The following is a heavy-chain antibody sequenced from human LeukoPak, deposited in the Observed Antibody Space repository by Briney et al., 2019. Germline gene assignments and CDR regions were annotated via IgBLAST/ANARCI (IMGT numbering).Heavy chain of an antibody. D-gene: IGHD3-10*01. J-gene: IGHJ4*02. V-gene: IGHV3-30-3*01. Sequence: PGGSLRLSCAASGFTFSSYAMHWVRQAPGKGLEWVAVISYDGSNKYYADSVKGRFTISRDNSKNTLYLQMNSLRAEDTAVYYCASGRGSGSYSPLDYWGQGTLVTVSS. CDR1: GFTFSSYA. CDR2: ISYDGSNK. CDR3: ASGRGSGSYSPLDY.